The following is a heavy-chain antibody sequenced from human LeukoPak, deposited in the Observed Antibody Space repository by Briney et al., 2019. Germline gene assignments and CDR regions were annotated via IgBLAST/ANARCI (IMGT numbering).Heavy chain of an antibody. Sequence: GGSLRLSCAASGFTFSSHWMSWVRQAPGKGLEWVANIKQDGSEKYYVDSVKGRFTISRDNAKNSLYLQMNSLRAEDTAVYYCARDRESGYYIAYYYYGMDVWGQGTTVTVSS. V-gene: IGHV3-7*03. CDR1: GFTFSSHW. CDR2: IKQDGSEK. D-gene: IGHD3-3*01. J-gene: IGHJ6*02. CDR3: ARDRESGYYIAYYYYGMDV.